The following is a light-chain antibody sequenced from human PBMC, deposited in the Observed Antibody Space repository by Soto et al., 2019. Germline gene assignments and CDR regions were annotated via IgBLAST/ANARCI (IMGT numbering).Light chain of an antibody. CDR3: QQYCFRPWT. Sequence: DIVMTQSPDSLAVSLGERATINCESSQSVLYSSNNKNCLAWYQQKPGQPPKLLIYWAYIRESGVPDRFSGGGSGTDFTHTISGLQAEDVAVYYCQQYCFRPWTFGQGTKVEIK. J-gene: IGKJ1*01. CDR1: QSVLYSSNNKNC. V-gene: IGKV4-1*01. CDR2: WAY.